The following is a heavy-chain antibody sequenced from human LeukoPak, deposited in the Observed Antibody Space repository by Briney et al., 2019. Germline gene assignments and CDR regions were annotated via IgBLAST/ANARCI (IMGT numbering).Heavy chain of an antibody. CDR3: ARSIPQVWLLEGDWFDP. J-gene: IGHJ5*02. CDR1: GYTFTSYG. D-gene: IGHD2-21*01. V-gene: IGHV1-18*01. CDR2: ISAYNGNT. Sequence: WASVKVSCKASGYTFTSYGISWVRQAPGQGLEWMGWISAYNGNTNYAQKLQGRVTMTTDTSTSTAYMELRSLRSDDTAIYYCARSIPQVWLLEGDWFDPWGQGTLVTVSS.